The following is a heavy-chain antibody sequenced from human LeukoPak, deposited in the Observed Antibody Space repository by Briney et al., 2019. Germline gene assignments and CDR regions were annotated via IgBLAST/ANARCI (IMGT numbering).Heavy chain of an antibody. CDR3: ARDLEWLSISAYYYYGMDV. CDR1: GFTFSSYA. CDR2: ISYDGSNK. D-gene: IGHD3-3*01. V-gene: IGHV3-30-3*01. Sequence: RGSLRLACAAPGFTFSSYAMYWVRQAPGKGLERVAVISYDGSNKYYADSVKGRFTISRDNSKNTLYLQMNSLRAEDTAVYYCARDLEWLSISAYYYYGMDVWGQGTAVTVSS. J-gene: IGHJ6*02.